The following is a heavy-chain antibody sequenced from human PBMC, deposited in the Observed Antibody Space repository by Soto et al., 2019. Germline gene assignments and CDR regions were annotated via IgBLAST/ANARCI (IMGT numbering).Heavy chain of an antibody. J-gene: IGHJ6*02. CDR1: GFTFSDYY. Sequence: QVQLVESGGGLVKPGGSLRLSCAASGFTFSDYYMRWIRQAPGKGLEWVSYISGSGSTIYYADSVKGRFTISRDNVKNSLYMQMNSLRAEDTAVYYCARSWSRSSRRMDVWGQGTTVTVSS. CDR2: ISGSGSTI. D-gene: IGHD6-6*01. V-gene: IGHV3-11*01. CDR3: ARSWSRSSRRMDV.